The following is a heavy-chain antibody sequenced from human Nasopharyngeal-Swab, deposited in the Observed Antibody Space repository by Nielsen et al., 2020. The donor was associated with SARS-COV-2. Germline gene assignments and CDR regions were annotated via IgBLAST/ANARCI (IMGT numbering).Heavy chain of an antibody. V-gene: IGHV3-30*03. CDR2: ISYDGSNK. J-gene: IGHJ4*02. CDR3: ARDDLNVRYSYVYRTVGLPDY. D-gene: IGHD5-18*01. Sequence: VRQAPGKGLEWVAVISYDGSNKYYADSVKGRFTISRDNSKNTLYLQMNSLRADDPAVYYCARDDLNVRYSYVYRTVGLPDYWGQGTLVTVSS.